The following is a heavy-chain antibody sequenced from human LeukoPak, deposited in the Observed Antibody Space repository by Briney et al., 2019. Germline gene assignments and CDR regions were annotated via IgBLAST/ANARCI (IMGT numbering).Heavy chain of an antibody. CDR1: GGSINSYY. Sequence: PSETLSLTCTVSGGSINSYYWSWIRQPPGKGLEWIGYIYYSGSTNYNPSLKSRVTISVDTSKNQLSLKLSSVTAADTAVYYCARMNSGYFQHWGQGTLVTVSS. CDR3: ARMNSGYFQH. V-gene: IGHV4-59*01. D-gene: IGHD3-10*01. J-gene: IGHJ1*01. CDR2: IYYSGST.